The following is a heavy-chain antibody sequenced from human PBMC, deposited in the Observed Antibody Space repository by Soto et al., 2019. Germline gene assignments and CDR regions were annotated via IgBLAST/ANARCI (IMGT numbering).Heavy chain of an antibody. J-gene: IGHJ4*02. Sequence: PSETLSVNCAVSGYSISSGYYWGCIRQPPGKGLEWIGSIYHSGSTYYNPSLKSRVTISVDTSKNQFSLKLSSVTAADTAVYYCARDYGDYEGNFDYWGQGTLVSVSS. CDR1: GYSISSGYY. CDR3: ARDYGDYEGNFDY. D-gene: IGHD4-17*01. CDR2: IYHSGST. V-gene: IGHV4-38-2*02.